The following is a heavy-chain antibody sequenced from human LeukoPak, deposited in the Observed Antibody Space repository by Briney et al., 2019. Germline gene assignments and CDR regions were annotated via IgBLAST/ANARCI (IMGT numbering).Heavy chain of an antibody. CDR3: ARRFVNSDGYYYDDY. V-gene: IGHV4-59*08. Sequence: SETLSLTCTVSGGSISNSYWTWIRQPPGKGLEWIGYISYSGTTSYNPSLKSQVTISVDTTNNQFTLKVNSVTAADTAVYFCARRFVNSDGYYYDDYWGQGTLVTVSS. D-gene: IGHD2-2*03. CDR1: GGSISNSY. CDR2: ISYSGTT. J-gene: IGHJ4*02.